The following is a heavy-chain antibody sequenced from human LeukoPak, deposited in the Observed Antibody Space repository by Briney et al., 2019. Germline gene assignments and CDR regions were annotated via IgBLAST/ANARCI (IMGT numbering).Heavy chain of an antibody. CDR1: GFTFSSYG. CDR2: IRYDGSNK. V-gene: IGHV3-30*02. J-gene: IGHJ4*02. CDR3: AKSARRYCSGGSSYYFDY. D-gene: IGHD2-15*01. Sequence: PGGSLRLSCAASGFTFSSYGMHWVRQAPGKGLEWVAFIRYDGSNKYYADSVKGRFTISRDNSKNTLYLQMNSLRAEDTAVYYCAKSARRYCSGGSSYYFDYWGQGTLVTVSS.